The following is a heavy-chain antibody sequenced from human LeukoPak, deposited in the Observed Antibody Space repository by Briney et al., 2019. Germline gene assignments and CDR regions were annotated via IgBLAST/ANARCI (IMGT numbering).Heavy chain of an antibody. Sequence: GGSLRLSCAASGFTFEIYWMSWVRQAPGKGLEWVANIRKGGSEKNYVDSVKGRFTISRDNAKNSLYLQMNSLRADDTALYYCARHWEGVESDAFDIWGQGTMVTVSS. J-gene: IGHJ3*02. V-gene: IGHV3-7*04. CDR2: IRKGGSEK. CDR3: ARHWEGVESDAFDI. D-gene: IGHD1-26*01. CDR1: GFTFEIYW.